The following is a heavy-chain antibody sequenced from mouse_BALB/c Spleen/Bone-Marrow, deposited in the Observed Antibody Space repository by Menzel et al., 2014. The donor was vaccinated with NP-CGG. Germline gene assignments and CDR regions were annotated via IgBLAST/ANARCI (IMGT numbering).Heavy chain of an antibody. V-gene: IGHV7-3*02. Sequence: EVMLVESGGGLVQPGGSLRLSCATSGFTFTDYYMSWVRQPPGKALEWLGFIRNTANGYTTEHSASVKGRFTISRDNSQSILYRPMITLRADYSATYCCARDRAARVTGYSFDYWGQGTTLTFSS. D-gene: IGHD3-1*01. J-gene: IGHJ2*01. CDR1: GFTFTDYY. CDR3: ARDRAARVTGYSFDY. CDR2: IRNTANGYTT.